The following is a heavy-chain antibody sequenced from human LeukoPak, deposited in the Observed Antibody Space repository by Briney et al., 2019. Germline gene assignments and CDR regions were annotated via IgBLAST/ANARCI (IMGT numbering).Heavy chain of an antibody. CDR2: ISSSSSYI. CDR1: GFTFSSYS. D-gene: IGHD2-2*01. CDR3: ARGDRDLYCSSTSCYPVL. J-gene: IGHJ4*02. Sequence: GGSLGPSCAASGFTFSSYSMNWVRQAPGKGLEWVSSISSSSSYIYYADSVKGRFTISRDNAKNSLYLQMNSLRAEDTAVYYCARGDRDLYCSSTSCYPVLGGQGTLVTVSS. V-gene: IGHV3-21*01.